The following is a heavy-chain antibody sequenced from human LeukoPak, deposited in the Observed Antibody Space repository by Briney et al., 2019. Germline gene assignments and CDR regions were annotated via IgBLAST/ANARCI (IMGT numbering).Heavy chain of an antibody. Sequence: GGSLRLSCAASGFTFSNYWMSWVRQAPGKGLECVANIKQDGSEKNYVDSVKGRFTTSRDNAKNSLYLQMNSLRAEDTAVYYCAKYARGPLDWSQGTLVTVSS. CDR3: AKYARGPLD. D-gene: IGHD6-6*01. J-gene: IGHJ4*02. V-gene: IGHV3-7*01. CDR2: IKQDGSEK. CDR1: GFTFSNYW.